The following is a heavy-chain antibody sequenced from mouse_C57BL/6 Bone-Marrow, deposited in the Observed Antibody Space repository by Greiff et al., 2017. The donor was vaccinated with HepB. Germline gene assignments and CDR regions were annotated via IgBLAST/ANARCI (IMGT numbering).Heavy chain of an antibody. CDR3: ATYYYGSSY. CDR2: INPYNGGT. CDR1: GYTFTDYY. D-gene: IGHD1-1*01. V-gene: IGHV1-19*01. J-gene: IGHJ3*01. Sequence: VQLQQSGPVLVKPGASVKMSCKASGYTFTDYYMNWVKQSHGKSLEWIGVINPYNGGTSYNQKFKGKATLTVDKSSSTAYMELNSLTSEDSAVYYCATYYYGSSYWGQGTLVTVSA.